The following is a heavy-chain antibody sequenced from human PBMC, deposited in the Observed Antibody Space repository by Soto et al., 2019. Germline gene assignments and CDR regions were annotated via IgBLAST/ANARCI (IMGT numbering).Heavy chain of an antibody. J-gene: IGHJ4*02. D-gene: IGHD3-16*01. Sequence: SQTLSLTCAISGDSVSGKSAAWNWIRQSPSRGLEWLGRTYYRSKWYNDYAVSVKIRITVTPDTSKNQFSLHLNSVTPEHTAVYYRARELPYYESSNIYFDYWGQGALVTVYS. CDR1: GDSVSGKSAA. CDR2: TYYRSKWYN. CDR3: ARELPYYESSNIYFDY. V-gene: IGHV6-1*01.